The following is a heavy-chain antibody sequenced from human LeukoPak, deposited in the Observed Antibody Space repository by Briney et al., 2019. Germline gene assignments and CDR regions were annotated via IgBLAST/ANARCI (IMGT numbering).Heavy chain of an antibody. J-gene: IGHJ6*02. CDR3: AKGDSGIYYYGMDV. V-gene: IGHV3-23*01. Sequence: PGRSLRLSCAASGFTFSSYAMHWVRQAPGKGLEWVSAISGSGGSTYYADSVKGRFTISRDNSKNTLYLQMNSLRAEDTAVYYCAKGDSGIYYYGMDVWGQGTTVTVSS. CDR2: ISGSGGST. CDR1: GFTFSSYA. D-gene: IGHD1-26*01.